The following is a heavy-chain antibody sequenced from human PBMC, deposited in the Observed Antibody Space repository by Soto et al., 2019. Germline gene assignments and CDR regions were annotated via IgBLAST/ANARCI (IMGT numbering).Heavy chain of an antibody. V-gene: IGHV4-39*01. CDR1: GGSISSSTYY. CDR3: ARGGSFGAYNWFDP. D-gene: IGHD3-10*01. J-gene: IGHJ5*02. Sequence: QLQLQESGPGPVKPSETLSLTCTVSGGSISSSTYYWVWIRQPPGKGPEWIGSIYHSGNTYYNPSLKSRVNISVYISNKQFSLRLSSVTAADTAVYSWARGGSFGAYNWFDPWGQGTLVTVSS. CDR2: IYHSGNT.